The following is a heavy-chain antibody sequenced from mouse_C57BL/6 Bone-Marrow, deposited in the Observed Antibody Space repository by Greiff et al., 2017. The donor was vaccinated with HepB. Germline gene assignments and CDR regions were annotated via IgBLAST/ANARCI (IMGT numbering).Heavy chain of an antibody. CDR3: AYYGFDY. V-gene: IGHV1-42*01. J-gene: IGHJ2*01. CDR1: FYSFTGYY. Sequence: VQLKQSGPELVKPGASVKISCKASFYSFTGYYMNWVKQSPEKSLEWIGDINPSTGGTTYNQKFKAKATLTVDKSSSTAYMQLKSLTSEDSAVYYCAYYGFDYWGQGTTLPVSS. D-gene: IGHD1-1*01. CDR2: INPSTGGT.